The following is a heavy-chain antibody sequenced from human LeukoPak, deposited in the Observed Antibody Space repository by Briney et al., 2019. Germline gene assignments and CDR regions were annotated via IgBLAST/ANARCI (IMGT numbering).Heavy chain of an antibody. CDR3: ARRRLPGVYYFDY. CDR1: GFTFSDYY. J-gene: IGHJ4*02. D-gene: IGHD3-3*01. CDR2: ISSSGSTI. Sequence: PGGSLRLSCAASGFTFSDYYMSWIRQAPGKGLEWVLYISSSGSTIYYADSVKGRFTISRDNAKNSLYLQMNSLRAEDTAVYYCARRRLPGVYYFDYWGQGTLVTVSS. V-gene: IGHV3-11*01.